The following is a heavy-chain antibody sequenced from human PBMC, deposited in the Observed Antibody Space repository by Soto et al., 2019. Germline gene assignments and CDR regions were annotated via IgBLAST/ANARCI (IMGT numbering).Heavy chain of an antibody. Sequence: PSETLSLTCTFSVVSISSGGYYCSRIRQHPWKGLEWIGYIYYSGSTYYNPSLKSRVTISVDTSKNQFSLKLSSVTAADTAVYYCARSGRQQLEVPTLTYYYYGMDVWGQGTTVTVSS. J-gene: IGHJ6*02. CDR1: VVSISSGGYY. CDR2: IYYSGST. V-gene: IGHV4-31*03. CDR3: ARSGRQQLEVPTLTYYYYGMDV. D-gene: IGHD6-13*01.